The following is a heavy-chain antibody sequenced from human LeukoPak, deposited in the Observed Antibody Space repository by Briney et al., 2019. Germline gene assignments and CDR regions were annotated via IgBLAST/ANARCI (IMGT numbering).Heavy chain of an antibody. V-gene: IGHV4-61*01. CDR3: ARSTLDNWFDP. Sequence: NSSETLSLTCTVSGGSVSSGSYYWSWIRQPPGKGLEWIGYIYYSGSTNYNPSLKSRVTISVDTSKNQFSLKLSSVTAADTAVYYCARSTLDNWFDPWGQGTLVTVSS. D-gene: IGHD2-2*01. CDR1: GGSVSSGSYY. CDR2: IYYSGST. J-gene: IGHJ5*02.